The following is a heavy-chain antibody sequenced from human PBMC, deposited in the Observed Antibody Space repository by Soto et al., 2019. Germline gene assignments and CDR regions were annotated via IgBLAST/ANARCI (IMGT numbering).Heavy chain of an antibody. CDR1: GGSISSGGYY. D-gene: IGHD3-16*01. V-gene: IGHV4-31*03. J-gene: IGHJ4*02. Sequence: QVQLQESGPGLVKPSQTLSLTCTVSGGSISSGGYYWSWIRQHPGKGLEWIGNIYYSGSTYYNPSPKSRVTTSVDTSRTQFSLKPSSVTAADTAVYYCARGPPTPGGEFDYWGQGTLVTVSS. CDR3: ARGPPTPGGEFDY. CDR2: IYYSGST.